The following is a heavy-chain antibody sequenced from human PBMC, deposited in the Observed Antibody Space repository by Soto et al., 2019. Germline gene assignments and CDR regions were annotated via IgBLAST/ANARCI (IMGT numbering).Heavy chain of an antibody. V-gene: IGHV3-11*01. CDR1: GFTFSDYY. CDR3: ARLRPTNTGGTFDI. D-gene: IGHD3-16*01. CDR2: ITYNGDTI. J-gene: IGHJ3*02. Sequence: QVQLVESGGGLVKPGGSLRLSCAASGFTFSDYYMTWIRQAPGKGREWLSYITYNGDTIYYADCVKGRFTISRDNAHNSLCLEMNSLRAEDTAIYYCARLRPTNTGGTFDIWGQGTMVTVSS.